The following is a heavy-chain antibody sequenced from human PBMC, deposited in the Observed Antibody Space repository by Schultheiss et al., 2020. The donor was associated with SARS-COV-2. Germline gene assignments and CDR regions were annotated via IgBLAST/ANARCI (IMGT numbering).Heavy chain of an antibody. J-gene: IGHJ4*02. Sequence: GGSLRLSCAASGFTFSSYAMSWVRQAPGKGLQWVANIKQDGSVEHYVDSVRGRFFISRDNAKNSLYLQMNSLRAEDTAVYYCACSCITGTTWGQGTLVTVSS. V-gene: IGHV3-7*01. CDR2: IKQDGSVE. CDR1: GFTFSSYA. CDR3: ACSCITGTT. D-gene: IGHD1-7*01.